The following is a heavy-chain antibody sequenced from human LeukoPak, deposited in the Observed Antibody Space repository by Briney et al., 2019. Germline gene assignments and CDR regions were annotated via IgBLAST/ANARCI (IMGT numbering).Heavy chain of an antibody. D-gene: IGHD6-13*01. CDR1: GYTFTGYY. CDR2: INPNSGGT. J-gene: IGHJ4*02. V-gene: IGHV1-2*02. Sequence: ASVKVSCKASGYTFTGYYMHWVRQAPGQGIEWMGWINPNSGGTNYAQKFQGRVTMTRDTSISTAYMELSRLRSDDTAVYYCARALASSSRWGTYYFDYWGQGTLVTVSS. CDR3: ARALASSSRWGTYYFDY.